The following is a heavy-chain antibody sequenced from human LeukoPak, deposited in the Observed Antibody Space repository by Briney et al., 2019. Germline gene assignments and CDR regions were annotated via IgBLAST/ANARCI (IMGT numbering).Heavy chain of an antibody. D-gene: IGHD5-18*01. V-gene: IGHV3-48*02. CDR1: GFAFSDYS. CDR3: ARVHRGYSYGRLDY. J-gene: IGHJ4*02. Sequence: PGGSLRLSCAASGFAFSDYSMNWVRQAPGKGLEWVSYISSSDNTIHYADSVKGRFTISRDNAKNLLYLEMNSLRDEDTAVYYCARVHRGYSYGRLDYWGQGTLVTVSS. CDR2: ISSSDNTI.